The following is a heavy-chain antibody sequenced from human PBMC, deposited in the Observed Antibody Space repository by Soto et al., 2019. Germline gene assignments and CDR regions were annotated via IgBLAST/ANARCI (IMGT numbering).Heavy chain of an antibody. Sequence: SVKSSSSAAGYAFTSCGFHCVRKHPAQRLEGMGWINAATGDTKYSPNFQGRVTITRDTSASKAYMELSSLRSEDTAVYYCVRRAVSATGIDCFDPWGQGTLVTVSS. CDR1: GYAFTSCG. CDR3: VRRAVSATGIDCFDP. J-gene: IGHJ5*02. CDR2: INAATGDT. D-gene: IGHD6-13*01. V-gene: IGHV1-3*01.